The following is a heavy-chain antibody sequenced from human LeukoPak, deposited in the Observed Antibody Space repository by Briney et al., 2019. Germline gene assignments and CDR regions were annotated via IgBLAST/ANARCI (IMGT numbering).Heavy chain of an antibody. CDR2: IGGSGTTI. Sequence: GGSLRLSCAASGFTFSSYSMNWVRQAPGKGLEWVSYIGGSGTTIYYADSVKDRFTISRDNAKKSLYLQMNSLRAEDTAVYYCAGVWSGRGWSFDYWGQGTLVTVSS. J-gene: IGHJ4*02. CDR1: GFTFSSYS. V-gene: IGHV3-48*01. D-gene: IGHD3-3*01. CDR3: AGVWSGRGWSFDY.